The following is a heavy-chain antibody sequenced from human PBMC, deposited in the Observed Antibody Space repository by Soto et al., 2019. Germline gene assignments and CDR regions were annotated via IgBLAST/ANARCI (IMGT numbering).Heavy chain of an antibody. CDR1: GGSVSYYCCY. D-gene: IGHD3-16*01. CDR2: ILYTGTT. CDR3: ARLVLGAPVANF. Sequence: NPSETLSLTCSVSGGSVSYYCCYWGWIRQPPGKGLEWVGGILYTGTTYYSPTLKDRVSIYVDTSKNSFSLNLTSVTAADRAVYFCARLVLGAPVANFWGQGALVTVSS. V-gene: IGHV4-39*01. J-gene: IGHJ4*02.